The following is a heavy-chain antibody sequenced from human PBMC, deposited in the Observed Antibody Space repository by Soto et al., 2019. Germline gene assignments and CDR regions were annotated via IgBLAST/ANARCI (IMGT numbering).Heavy chain of an antibody. J-gene: IGHJ6*02. D-gene: IGHD5-18*01. V-gene: IGHV4-31*03. CDR2: IYYSGST. CDR1: GGSISSGGYY. CDR3: ARDRGMQLWLQGSDYYYGMDV. Sequence: PSETLSLTCTVSGGSISSGGYYWSWIRQHPGKGLEWIGYIYYSGSTYYNPSLKSRVTISVDTSKKQFSLKLSSVTAADTAVYYCARDRGMQLWLQGSDYYYGMDVWGQGTTVTVSS.